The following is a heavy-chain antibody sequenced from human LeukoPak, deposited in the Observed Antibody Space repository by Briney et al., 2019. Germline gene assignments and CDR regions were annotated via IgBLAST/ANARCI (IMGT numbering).Heavy chain of an antibody. CDR3: ARSLHDYGGNSQKYYFDY. Sequence: ASVKVSCKASGYTFTSYYMHWVRQAPGQGLEWMGIINPSGGSTSYAQKFQGRVTMTRDTSTSTVYMELSSLRSEDTAVYYCARSLHDYGGNSQKYYFDYWGQGTLVTVSS. CDR2: INPSGGST. J-gene: IGHJ4*02. V-gene: IGHV1-46*01. D-gene: IGHD4-23*01. CDR1: GYTFTSYY.